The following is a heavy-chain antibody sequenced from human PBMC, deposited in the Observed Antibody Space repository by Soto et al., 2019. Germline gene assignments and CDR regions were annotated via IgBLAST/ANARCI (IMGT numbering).Heavy chain of an antibody. CDR2: IYYSGST. V-gene: IGHV4-39*01. CDR3: GSSSEGDYYYGMDV. Sequence: SETLSLTCTVSGGSISSSSYYWGWIRQPPGKGLEWIGSIYYSGSTYYNPSLKSRVTISVDTSKNQFSLKLSSVTAADTAVYYCGSSSEGDYYYGMDVWGQGTSVTVSS. J-gene: IGHJ6*02. D-gene: IGHD6-13*01. CDR1: GGSISSSSYY.